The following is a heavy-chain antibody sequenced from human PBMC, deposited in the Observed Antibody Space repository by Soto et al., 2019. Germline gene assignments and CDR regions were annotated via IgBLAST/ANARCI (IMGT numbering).Heavy chain of an antibody. CDR3: AKASGESYPGSRVFDS. Sequence: EVQLLESGGGLVQPGGSLRLSCAASGFAFSSFAMSWVRQAPGKGLEWVSSITNTGGDKIYADSVKGRFTISRDNSKNTLFLQMNNLRVEDTAIYYCAKASGESYPGSRVFDSWGQGTRVTVSS. CDR1: GFAFSSFA. CDR2: ITNTGGDK. D-gene: IGHD3-10*01. V-gene: IGHV3-23*01. J-gene: IGHJ4*02.